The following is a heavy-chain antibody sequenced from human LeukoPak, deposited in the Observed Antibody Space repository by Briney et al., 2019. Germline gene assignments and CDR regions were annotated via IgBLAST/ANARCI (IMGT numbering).Heavy chain of an antibody. Sequence: GGSLRLSCGASGFTFSSYSMNWVRQAPGKGLEWVSYISSSSSTIYYADSVKGRFTISRDNAKNSLYLQMNSLRAEDTAVYYCARGLITMVRGLKYNWFDPWGQGTLVTVSS. CDR1: GFTFSSYS. CDR2: ISSSSSTI. CDR3: ARGLITMVRGLKYNWFDP. V-gene: IGHV3-48*04. D-gene: IGHD3-10*01. J-gene: IGHJ5*02.